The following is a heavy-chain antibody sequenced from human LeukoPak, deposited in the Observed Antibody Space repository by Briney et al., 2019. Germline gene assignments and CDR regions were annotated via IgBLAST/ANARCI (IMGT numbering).Heavy chain of an antibody. J-gene: IGHJ4*02. Sequence: PSETLSLTCTVSGGSISSSSYYWSWIRQPPGKGLEWIGYIYYSGSTNYNPSLKSRVTISVDTSKNQFSLKLSSVTAADTAVYYCARDRYSNYLGYWGQGTLVTVSS. D-gene: IGHD4-11*01. V-gene: IGHV4-61*01. CDR3: ARDRYSNYLGY. CDR2: IYYSGST. CDR1: GGSISSSSYY.